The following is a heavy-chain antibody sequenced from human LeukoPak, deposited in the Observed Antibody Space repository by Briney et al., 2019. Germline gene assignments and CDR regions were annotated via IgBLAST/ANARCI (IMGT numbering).Heavy chain of an antibody. D-gene: IGHD2-21*01. CDR2: VNSGGGDT. J-gene: IGHJ4*02. Sequence: GGSLRLSCAASGFTFSSFHMNWVRRAPGKGLQWVSTVNSGGGDTYYEDSVKGRLTISRDNSKNTLYLQMDSLRAEDTAIYYCARSAHCGRGKCSAFDYWGQGSLVTVSS. CDR1: GFTFSSFH. CDR3: ARSAHCGRGKCSAFDY. V-gene: IGHV3-23*01.